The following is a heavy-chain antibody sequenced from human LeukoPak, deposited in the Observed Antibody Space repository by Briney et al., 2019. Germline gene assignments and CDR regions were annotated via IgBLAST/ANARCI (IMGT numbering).Heavy chain of an antibody. J-gene: IGHJ4*02. CDR3: AKDGFYFGSSDYYYFDY. CDR1: GFIFSSYA. V-gene: IGHV3-30*02. CDR2: IRYDGSNE. D-gene: IGHD3-22*01. Sequence: GGSLRLSCGASGFIFSSYAMHWVRQAPGKGLECVAFIRYDGSNEFYADSVQGRFTISRDNSKNTLYLQMNSLRAEDTAVYYCAKDGFYFGSSDYYYFDYWGQGTLVTVSS.